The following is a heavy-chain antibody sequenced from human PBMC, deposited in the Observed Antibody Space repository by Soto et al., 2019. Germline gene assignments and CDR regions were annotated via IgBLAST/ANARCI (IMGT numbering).Heavy chain of an antibody. Sequence: QVQLEVLGPGLVKPSETLSLTCSVSGGSIGSYYWSWVRQAPEKGLEWIGFGHFSGDSRYNLSLKSRATISVDTSRNRLSLRLSSVTAADTAVYYCARESAGSGRNNWFDPWGQGLLVTVSS. CDR1: GGSIGSYY. D-gene: IGHD3-10*01. CDR3: ARESAGSGRNNWFDP. V-gene: IGHV4-4*08. CDR2: GHFSGDS. J-gene: IGHJ5*02.